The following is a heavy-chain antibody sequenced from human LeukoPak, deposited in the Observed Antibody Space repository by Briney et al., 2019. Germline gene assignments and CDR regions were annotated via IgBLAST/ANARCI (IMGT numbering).Heavy chain of an antibody. CDR2: MNPNIGNT. CDR1: GYTFTFYD. Sequence: ASVKVSCKASGYTFTFYDIHWVRQASGQGLEWMGWMNPNIGNTAYAQKFQGRVSITKNTSISTAYMDLSSLKSDDTAVYYCARGRLGHGTNIKNNWFDPWGQGTLVTVSS. CDR3: ARGRLGHGTNIKNNWFDP. J-gene: IGHJ5*02. D-gene: IGHD2-8*01. V-gene: IGHV1-8*03.